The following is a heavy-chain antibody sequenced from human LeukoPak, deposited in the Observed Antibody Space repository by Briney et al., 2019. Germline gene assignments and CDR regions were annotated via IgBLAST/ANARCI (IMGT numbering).Heavy chain of an antibody. CDR2: IRYDGSNE. CDR3: AKDKGYYYGYFDN. Sequence: GSLRLSCAASGFALSTYGMHWVRQAPGKGLEWVAFIRYDGSNEYYADSVNGRFTVSRDNSKNTLYLQMNSLRAEDTGVYYCAKDKGYYYGYFDNWGQGTLVTVSS. V-gene: IGHV3-30*02. J-gene: IGHJ4*02. D-gene: IGHD3-22*01. CDR1: GFALSTYG.